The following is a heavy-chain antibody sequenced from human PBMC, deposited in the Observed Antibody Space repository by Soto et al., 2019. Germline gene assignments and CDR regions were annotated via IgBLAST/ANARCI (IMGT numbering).Heavy chain of an antibody. CDR1: GGSISSSNW. J-gene: IGHJ3*02. V-gene: IGHV4-4*02. CDR2: IYHSGST. CDR3: ARDPSRYCSSTSCYTRAFDI. D-gene: IGHD2-2*02. Sequence: QVQLQESGPGLVKPSGTLSLTCAVSGGSISSSNWWSWVRQPPGKGLEWIGEIYHSGSTNFNPSLKSRVTISVDKSKNQFSLKLSSVTAADTAVYYCARDPSRYCSSTSCYTRAFDIWGQGTMVTVSS.